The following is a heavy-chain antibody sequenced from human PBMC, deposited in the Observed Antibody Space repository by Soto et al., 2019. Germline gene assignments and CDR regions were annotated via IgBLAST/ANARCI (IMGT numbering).Heavy chain of an antibody. D-gene: IGHD6-13*01. Sequence: ASETLSLPWTVAGSSISCYYWSWIRHPAGKDQERIGRIYTSRSTNYNPSLKSRVTMSVDTSKNQFSLKLSSVTAADTAVYYCARDPASLPSHSSSSEGWSGWFDPWGQGTLVTVS. V-gene: IGHV4-4*07. CDR1: GSSISCYY. J-gene: IGHJ5*02. CDR2: IYTSRST. CDR3: ARDPASLPSHSSSSEGWSGWFDP.